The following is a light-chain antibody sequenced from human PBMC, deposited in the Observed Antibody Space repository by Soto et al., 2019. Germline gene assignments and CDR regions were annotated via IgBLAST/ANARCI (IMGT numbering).Light chain of an antibody. CDR2: EVS. CDR3: CSYTSSTAYV. Sequence: QSALTQPASVSGSPGQSITISCTGTSSDVGGYNYVSWYQLHPGKAPKLMIYEVSNRPSGISNRFSASKSGNTASLTISGLQAEDEADYYCCSYTSSTAYVFGTGTKVTVL. CDR1: SSDVGGYNY. J-gene: IGLJ1*01. V-gene: IGLV2-14*01.